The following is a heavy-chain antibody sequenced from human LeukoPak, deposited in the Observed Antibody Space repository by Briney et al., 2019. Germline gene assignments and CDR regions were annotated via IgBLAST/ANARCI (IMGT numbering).Heavy chain of an antibody. J-gene: IGHJ4*02. CDR2: IRSDAYGGTA. CDR3: TKKSLPGYSSGWYYFDY. CDR1: GFTFGDYV. D-gene: IGHD6-19*01. Sequence: PGGSLRLSCAASGFTFGDYVMSWVRQAPGKGLVWVGFIRSDAYGGTAKNVASMKARISITRNNSKNIAYRQMHSLQTEDTAVYYGTKKSLPGYSSGWYYFDYWGQGTLVTVSS. V-gene: IGHV3-49*04.